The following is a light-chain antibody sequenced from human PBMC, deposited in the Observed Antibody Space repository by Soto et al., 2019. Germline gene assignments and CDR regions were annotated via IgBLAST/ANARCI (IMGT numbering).Light chain of an antibody. CDR2: DAS. V-gene: IGKV3-20*01. CDR1: QSVSGNY. J-gene: IGKJ4*01. Sequence: EILLTQSPGTLSLSPGERGTLSCGANQSVSGNYLAWYQHKPGQAPRLLIYDASSRASGIPDRFSGSGSGTDFTLAINSLEPEDFAVYFCQQYGDSPVTFGGGTKVEIK. CDR3: QQYGDSPVT.